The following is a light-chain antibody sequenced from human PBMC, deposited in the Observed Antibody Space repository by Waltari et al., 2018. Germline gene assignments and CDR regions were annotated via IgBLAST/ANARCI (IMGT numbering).Light chain of an antibody. CDR1: XXLLHSNGYNY. J-gene: IGKJ3*01. V-gene: IGKV2-28*01. CDR3: XQALQTPFT. Sequence: TQSPLSLXVTPGEPAXXSCRXXXXLLHSNGYNYLDWYLQKPGQSPQLLIYLGSXRASGVPXXXIGSGXXXDXTXKIXXXEAEDXXXYXCXQALQTPFTXXXXTKXDXK. CDR2: LGS.